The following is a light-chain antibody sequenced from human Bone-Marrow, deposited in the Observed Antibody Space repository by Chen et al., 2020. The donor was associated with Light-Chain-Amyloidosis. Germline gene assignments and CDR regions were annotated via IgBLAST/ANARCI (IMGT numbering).Light chain of an antibody. Sequence: QSALTQPASVSGSPGQSITVSCTGTSSDVGGYNYVSWYQQHPGKAPKLILYEVTNRPSGVSNRFSGSKSGNPASLTISGLQAEDEADYYCSSFTSSNTWVFGGGTKLTVL. CDR1: SSDVGGYNY. V-gene: IGLV2-14*01. J-gene: IGLJ3*02. CDR3: SSFTSSNTWV. CDR2: EVT.